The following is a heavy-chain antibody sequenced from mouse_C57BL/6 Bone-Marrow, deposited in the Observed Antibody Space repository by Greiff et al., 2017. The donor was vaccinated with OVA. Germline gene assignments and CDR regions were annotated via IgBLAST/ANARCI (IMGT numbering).Heavy chain of an antibody. CDR1: GYAFTNYL. V-gene: IGHV1-54*01. J-gene: IGHJ1*03. Sequence: LQESGAELVRPGTSVKVSCKASGYAFTNYLIEWVKQRPGQGLEWIGVINPGSGGTNYNEKFKGKATLTADKSSSTAYMQLSSLTSENSAVYFCARSRSNYTYWYFDVWGTGTTVTVSS. D-gene: IGHD2-5*01. CDR3: ARSRSNYTYWYFDV. CDR2: INPGSGGT.